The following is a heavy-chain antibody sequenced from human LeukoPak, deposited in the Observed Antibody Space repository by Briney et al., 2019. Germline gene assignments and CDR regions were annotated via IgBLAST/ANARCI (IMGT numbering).Heavy chain of an antibody. CDR1: GDTFSNYA. CDR3: ARGRGLLWFGELLVPAVDY. CDR2: INTNTGNP. V-gene: IGHV7-4-1*02. D-gene: IGHD3-10*01. J-gene: IGHJ4*02. Sequence: ASVKVSCKASGDTFSNYAIYWVRQAPGQGLEWMGWINTNTGNPTYAQGFTGRFVFSLDTSVSTAYLQISSLKAEDTAVYYCARGRGLLWFGELLVPAVDYWGQGTLVTVSS.